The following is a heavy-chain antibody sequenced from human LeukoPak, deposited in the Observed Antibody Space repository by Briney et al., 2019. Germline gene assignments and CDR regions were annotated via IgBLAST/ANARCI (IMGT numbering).Heavy chain of an antibody. D-gene: IGHD2-15*01. V-gene: IGHV4-59*01. CDR2: IHYSGGT. Sequence: PSETLSLTCTVSGGSISPYFWSWIRQSPGKGLEGIGWIHYSGGTSYNPSLKSRVIISVDTSKNQFSLKVTSVTAADTATYYCARCSEFSETRWFDPRGQGTLVTVSS. CDR3: ARCSEFSETRWFDP. CDR1: GGSISPYF. J-gene: IGHJ5*02.